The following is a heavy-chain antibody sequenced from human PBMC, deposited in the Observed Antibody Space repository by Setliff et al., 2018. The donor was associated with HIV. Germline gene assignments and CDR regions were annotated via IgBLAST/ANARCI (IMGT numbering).Heavy chain of an antibody. CDR1: GFIFSDYA. CDR3: AKSAYSSSFIYDY. CDR2: LSGGAGTS. J-gene: IGHJ4*02. Sequence: GESLKISCAASGFIFSDYAMSWVRQAPGKGLEWVSSLSGGAGTSYYADSVKGRFSISRINSKSTLYLQMDSLRAEDMAVYYCAKSAYSSSFIYDYWGQGTLVT. D-gene: IGHD6-13*01. V-gene: IGHV3-23*01.